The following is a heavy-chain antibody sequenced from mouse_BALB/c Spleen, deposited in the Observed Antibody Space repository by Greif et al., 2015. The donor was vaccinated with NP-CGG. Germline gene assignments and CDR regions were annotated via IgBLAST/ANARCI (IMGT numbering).Heavy chain of an antibody. CDR2: INPYNDGT. D-gene: IGHD1-1*01. CDR1: GYTFTSYV. J-gene: IGHJ1*01. V-gene: IGHV1-14*01. Sequence: EVQLQQSGPELVKPGASVKMSCKASGYTFTSYVMHWVKQKPGQGLEWIGYINPYNDGTKYNEKFKGKATLTSDKSSSTAYMELSSLTSEDSAVYYGARTTVVATFYWYFDVWGAGTTVTVSS. CDR3: ARTTVVATFYWYFDV.